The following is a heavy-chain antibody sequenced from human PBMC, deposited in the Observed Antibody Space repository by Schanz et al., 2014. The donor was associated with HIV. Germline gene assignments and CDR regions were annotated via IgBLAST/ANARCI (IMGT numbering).Heavy chain of an antibody. CDR1: GSTFPDLD. CDR3: ARGPKWEGRMDV. D-gene: IGHD1-26*01. CDR2: MNPSTGNS. Sequence: ARLVQSGAEVKRPGASVTVSCTAAGSTFPDLDVNWVRQAAGQGLEWMGWMNPSTGNSGYAQMFQVRVTMTRDTSISTAYLEVDSLKSEDTAVYYCARGPKWEGRMDVWGQGTTVIVSS. J-gene: IGHJ6*02. V-gene: IGHV1-8*01.